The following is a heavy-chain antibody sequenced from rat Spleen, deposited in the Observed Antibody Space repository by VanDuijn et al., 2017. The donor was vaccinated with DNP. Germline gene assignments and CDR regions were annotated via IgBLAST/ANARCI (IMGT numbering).Heavy chain of an antibody. V-gene: IGHV5-25*01. Sequence: EVQLVESGGGLVQPGRSLKLSCVASGFTFTNYDMAWVRQAPTKGLEWVASINTNNDNTYYRDSVKGRFTVSRDSAKSTLYLQMDSLRSEDTATYYCARHELSHGPFDYWGQGVMVTVSS. CDR3: ARHELSHGPFDY. J-gene: IGHJ2*01. CDR2: INTNNDNT. CDR1: GFTFTNYD.